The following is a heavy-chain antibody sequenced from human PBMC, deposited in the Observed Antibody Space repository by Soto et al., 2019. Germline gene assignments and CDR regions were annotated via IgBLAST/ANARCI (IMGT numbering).Heavy chain of an antibody. J-gene: IGHJ4*02. CDR1: GDSVSSNSAA. V-gene: IGHV6-1*01. Sequence: QSQTLSLTCAISGDSVSSNSAAWNWIRQSPSRGLEWLGRTYYRSKWYNDYAVSVKSRITINPDKSKNQFSLQLNSVTSEDTAVYYCAREWGLPGSSYFDYWGQGTLVTVSS. D-gene: IGHD2-21*01. CDR3: AREWGLPGSSYFDY. CDR2: TYYRSKWYN.